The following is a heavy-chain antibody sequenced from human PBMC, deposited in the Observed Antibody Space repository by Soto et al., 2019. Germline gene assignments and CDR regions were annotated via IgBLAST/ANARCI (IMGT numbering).Heavy chain of an antibody. CDR1: GFTFDDYA. J-gene: IGHJ4*02. V-gene: IGHV3-9*01. D-gene: IGHD6-19*01. Sequence: EVQLVESGGGLVQPGRSLRLSCAASGFTFDDYAMHWVRQAPGKGLEWVSGISWNSGSIGYADSVKGRFTISRDNAKNSMYLQMKSRRAEDTALYYCAKDLAPLSSGWHFDYFDYWGQGTMVTVSS. CDR3: AKDLAPLSSGWHFDYFDY. CDR2: ISWNSGSI.